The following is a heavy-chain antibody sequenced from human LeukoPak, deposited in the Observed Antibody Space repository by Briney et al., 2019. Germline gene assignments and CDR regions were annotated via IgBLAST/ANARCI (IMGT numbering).Heavy chain of an antibody. CDR1: GYTFTGYY. CDR3: ARGPAGTSWFDP. D-gene: IGHD6-19*01. V-gene: IGHV1-8*03. J-gene: IGHJ5*02. CDR2: INPNSGNT. Sequence: ASVKVSCKASGYTFTGYYMHWVRQAPGQGLEWMGWINPNSGNTGYAQKFQGRVTITRNTSISTAYMELSSLRSEDTAVYYCARGPAGTSWFDPWGQGTLVTVSS.